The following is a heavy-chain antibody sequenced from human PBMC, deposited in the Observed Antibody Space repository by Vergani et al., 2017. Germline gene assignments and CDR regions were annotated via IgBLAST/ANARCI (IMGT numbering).Heavy chain of an antibody. CDR3: ARRPGYSSSWYHYYYYMDV. CDR2: INHSGST. V-gene: IGHV4-34*01. Sequence: QVQLQQWGAGLLKPSETLSLTCAVYGGPFSGYYWSWIRQPPGKGLEWIGEINHSGSTNYNPSLKSRVTISVDTSKNQFSLKLSSVTAADTAVYYCARRPGYSSSWYHYYYYMDVWGKGTTVTVSS. D-gene: IGHD6-13*01. J-gene: IGHJ6*03. CDR1: GGPFSGYY.